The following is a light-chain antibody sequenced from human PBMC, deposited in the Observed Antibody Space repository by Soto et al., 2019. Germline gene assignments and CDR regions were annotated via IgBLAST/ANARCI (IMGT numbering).Light chain of an antibody. J-gene: IGLJ2*01. V-gene: IGLV1-44*01. Sequence: QSVLTQPPSASGTPGQRVTISCSGSTSTVGGNPVNWYQQLPGTAPKLLIYNNSQRPSGVPDRFSGSNSGTSASLAISGLQSEDEADYFCAAWDDSPNGPVFGGGTQLTVL. CDR1: TSTVGGNP. CDR2: NNS. CDR3: AAWDDSPNGPV.